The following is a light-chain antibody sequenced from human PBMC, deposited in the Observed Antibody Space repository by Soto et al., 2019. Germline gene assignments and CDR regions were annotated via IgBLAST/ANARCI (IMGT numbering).Light chain of an antibody. Sequence: DIVVTQIPLSLSVTAAQPASMXXKSXQSLLYSDGKTYLYWYLQRPGQTPQXXIYDVSNRFSGVPDRFSGSGSGTDFTLKISRVEAEDVGVYYCMQRTHVPITFGQGTRLEIK. V-gene: IGKV2D-29*01. CDR2: DVS. CDR3: MQRTHVPIT. CDR1: QSLLYSDGKTY. J-gene: IGKJ5*01.